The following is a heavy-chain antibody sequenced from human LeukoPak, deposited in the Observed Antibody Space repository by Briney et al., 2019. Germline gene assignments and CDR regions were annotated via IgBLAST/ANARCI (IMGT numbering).Heavy chain of an antibody. CDR2: IKEDGSEE. CDR1: GFTFSSNS. D-gene: IGHD6-13*01. V-gene: IGHV3-7*03. J-gene: IGHJ4*02. CDR3: ARDSGWWRFDF. Sequence: GGSLRLSCVASGFTFSSNSMNWVRQAPGKGLEWVANIKEDGSEEYYVDSVKGRFTISRDNAKNSLYLQMNSLRAEDTAVYYCARDSGWWRFDFWGQGTLVTVSS.